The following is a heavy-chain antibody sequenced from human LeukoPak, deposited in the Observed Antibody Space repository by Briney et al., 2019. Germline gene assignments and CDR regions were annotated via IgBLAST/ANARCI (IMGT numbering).Heavy chain of an antibody. J-gene: IGHJ6*02. Sequence: GGSLRLSCAASGFTFTRFNMNWVRQAPGKGLELVSSVTPSGTYMYYADSVKGRFTISRDDAKNSLYLQMNSLRAKDTAVYYCARHRGLGYCSGGSCYDYYTMDVWGQGTTVTVSS. CDR2: VTPSGTYM. V-gene: IGHV3-21*01. D-gene: IGHD2-15*01. CDR3: ARHRGLGYCSGGSCYDYYTMDV. CDR1: GFTFTRFN.